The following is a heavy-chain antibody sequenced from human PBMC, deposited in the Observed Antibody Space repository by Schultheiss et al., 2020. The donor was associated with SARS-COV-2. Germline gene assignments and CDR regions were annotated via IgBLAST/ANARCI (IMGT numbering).Heavy chain of an antibody. V-gene: IGHV4-34*01. CDR3: ARRGSSSSSDSAYNWFDP. CDR2: INHSGST. CDR1: GGSFSGYY. D-gene: IGHD6-6*01. Sequence: SETLSLTCAVYGGSFSGYYWSWIRQPPGKGLEWIGEINHSGSTNYNPSLKSRVTISVDTSKNQFSLKLSSVTAADTAVYYCARRGSSSSSDSAYNWFDPWGQGTLVTVSS. J-gene: IGHJ5*02.